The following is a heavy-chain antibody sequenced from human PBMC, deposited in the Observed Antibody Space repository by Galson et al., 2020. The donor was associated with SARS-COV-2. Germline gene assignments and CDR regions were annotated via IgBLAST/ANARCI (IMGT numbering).Heavy chain of an antibody. Sequence: GGSLRLSCAASGFTFDDYAMHWVRQAPGKGLEWVSGISWNSGSIGYADSVKGRFTISRDNAKNSLYLQMNSLRAEDTALYYCAKDGVSSIAALYYFDYWGQGTLVTVSS. CDR1: GFTFDDYA. J-gene: IGHJ4*02. CDR3: AKDGVSSIAALYYFDY. D-gene: IGHD6-6*01. CDR2: ISWNSGSI. V-gene: IGHV3-9*01.